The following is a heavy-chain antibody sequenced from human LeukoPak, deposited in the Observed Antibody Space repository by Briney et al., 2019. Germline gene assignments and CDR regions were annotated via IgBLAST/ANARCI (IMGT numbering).Heavy chain of an antibody. CDR2: ISAYNGNT. CDR1: GYTFTSYG. J-gene: IGHJ6*02. CDR3: GVHIVATGAYYYYGMDV. D-gene: IGHD5-12*01. V-gene: IGHV1-18*01. Sequence: ASVKVSFKASGYTFTSYGISWVRQAPGQGLEWMGWISAYNGNTNYAQKLQGRVTMTTDTSTSTAYMELRSLRSDDTAVYYWGVHIVATGAYYYYGMDVWGQGTTVTVSS.